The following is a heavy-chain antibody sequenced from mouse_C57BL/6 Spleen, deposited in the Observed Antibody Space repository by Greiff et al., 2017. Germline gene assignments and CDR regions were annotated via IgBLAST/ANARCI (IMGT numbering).Heavy chain of an antibody. J-gene: IGHJ2*01. V-gene: IGHV5-17*01. CDR1: GFTFSDYG. D-gene: IGHD1-1*01. Sequence: EVKVVESGGGLVKPGGSLKLSCAASGFTFSDYGMHWVRQAPEKGLEWVAYISSGSSTIYYADTVKGRFTISRDNAKNTLFLQMTSLRSEDTAMYYCAREITTVPYYFDYGGQGTTLTVSS. CDR3: AREITTVPYYFDY. CDR2: ISSGSSTI.